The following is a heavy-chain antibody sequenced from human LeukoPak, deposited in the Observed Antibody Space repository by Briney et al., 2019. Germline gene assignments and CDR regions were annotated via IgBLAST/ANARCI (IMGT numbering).Heavy chain of an antibody. CDR1: GGSISSGGYY. J-gene: IGHJ3*02. CDR3: ARALIGLWAFDI. Sequence: PSETLSLTRTVSGGSISSGGYYWSWIRQPPGKGLEWIGYIYHSGSTYYNPSLKSRVTISVDTSKNQFSLKLSSVTAADTAVYYCARALIGLWAFDIWGQGTMVTVSS. V-gene: IGHV4-30-2*01. D-gene: IGHD3-16*01. CDR2: IYHSGST.